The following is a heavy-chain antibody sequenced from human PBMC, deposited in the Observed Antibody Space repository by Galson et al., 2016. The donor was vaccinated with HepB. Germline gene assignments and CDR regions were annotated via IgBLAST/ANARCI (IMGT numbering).Heavy chain of an antibody. CDR1: GFSFSTSG. Sequence: SLRLSCAASGFSFSTSGMSWVRQTPGRGLEWVSGITSSGGTTHYADSVKGRFTISRDNSKNTLYLQMNSLRAEDTAVYYCARSLADYYYMDVWGKGTTVTVYS. V-gene: IGHV3-23*01. CDR3: ARSLADYYYMDV. CDR2: ITSSGGTT. J-gene: IGHJ6*03.